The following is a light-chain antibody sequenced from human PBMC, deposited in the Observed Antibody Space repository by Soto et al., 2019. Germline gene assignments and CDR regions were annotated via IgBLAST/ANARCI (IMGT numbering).Light chain of an antibody. V-gene: IGKV3-15*01. CDR2: GSA. CDR1: QSVFSS. Sequence: EIVMTQSPATLSVSPGERATLSCRASQSVFSSLAWYQQRPGQAPRLLIYGSATRATGIPDRFSGSGSGTEFTLTIGSLQSEDSAVYYCQQYHSWPAFGQGTKVEIK. J-gene: IGKJ1*01. CDR3: QQYHSWPA.